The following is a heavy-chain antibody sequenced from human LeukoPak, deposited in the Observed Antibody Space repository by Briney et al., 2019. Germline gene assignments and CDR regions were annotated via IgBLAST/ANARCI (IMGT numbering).Heavy chain of an antibody. J-gene: IGHJ4*02. CDR3: ARDRDGPDY. CDR1: GFTFSSYS. V-gene: IGHV3-74*01. D-gene: IGHD5-24*01. CDR2: ISSDGSST. Sequence: PAQTLRLAFQSPGFTFSSYSMHWLRRAPGKGLVWVSRISSDGSSTRHADSVKGRFTISRDNAKNTVSLEMNSLRAEDTAVYYCARDRDGPDYWGQGTLVTVSS.